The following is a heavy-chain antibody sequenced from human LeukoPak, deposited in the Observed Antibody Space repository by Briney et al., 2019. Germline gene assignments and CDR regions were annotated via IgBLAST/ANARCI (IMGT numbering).Heavy chain of an antibody. CDR1: GGSISSYY. CDR3: ARSPNVLLWFGGAFDI. J-gene: IGHJ3*02. D-gene: IGHD3-10*01. CDR2: IYYSGST. Sequence: PSETLSLTCTVSGGSISSYYWSWIRQPPGKGLEWIGYIYYSGSTNYNPSLKSRVTISVDTSKNQFSLKLSSVTAADTAVYYCARSPNVLLWFGGAFDIWGQGTMVTVSS. V-gene: IGHV4-59*12.